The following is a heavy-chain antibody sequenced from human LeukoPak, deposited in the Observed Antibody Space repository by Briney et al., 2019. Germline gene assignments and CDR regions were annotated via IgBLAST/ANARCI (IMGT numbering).Heavy chain of an antibody. CDR1: GYTFTSYD. D-gene: IGHD3-10*01. V-gene: IGHV1-8*02. CDR3: ARSIWFGETLFDY. Sequence: ASVKVSCKASGYTFTSYDINRVRQATGQGLEWMGWMNPNSGNTGYAQKFQGRVTMTRNTSISTAYMELSSLRSEDTAVYYCARSIWFGETLFDYWGQGTLVTVSS. J-gene: IGHJ4*02. CDR2: MNPNSGNT.